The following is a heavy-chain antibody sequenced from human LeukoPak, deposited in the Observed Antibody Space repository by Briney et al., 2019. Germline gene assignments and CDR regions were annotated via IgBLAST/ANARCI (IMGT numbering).Heavy chain of an antibody. CDR3: AKGKVTAFLDWFDP. CDR1: GFTVSSNY. V-gene: IGHV3-23*01. CDR2: ISATGGTT. J-gene: IGHJ5*02. Sequence: GGSLRLSCAASGFTVSSNYMNWVRQAPGKGLEWVSAISATGGTTYYADSVKGRFTISRDNSKNTLYLQLNSLRAEDTAIYYCAKGKVTAFLDWFDPWGQGTLVTVSS. D-gene: IGHD2-21*02.